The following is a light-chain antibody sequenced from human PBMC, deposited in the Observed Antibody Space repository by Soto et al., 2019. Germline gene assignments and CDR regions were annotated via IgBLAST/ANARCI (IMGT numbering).Light chain of an antibody. J-gene: IGKJ3*01. Sequence: EFVLTQSPGTLSLSPGERATLSCRAGQSVSSNYLAWYQQKPGQAPRLLIYGASSRATGIPDRFSGSGSGTDFTLTISRLEPDDFAVYYCQQYGSSPLFTFGPGTKVDIK. CDR2: GAS. CDR1: QSVSSNY. CDR3: QQYGSSPLFT. V-gene: IGKV3-20*01.